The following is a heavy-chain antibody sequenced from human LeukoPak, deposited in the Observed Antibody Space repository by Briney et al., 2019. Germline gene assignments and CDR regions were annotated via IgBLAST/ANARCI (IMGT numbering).Heavy chain of an antibody. Sequence: SETLSLTCTVSGGSISSYYWSWIRQPPGKGLEWIGYIYYSGSTNYNPSLKSRVAISVDTSKNQFSLKLSSVTAADTTVYYCARSGYFDWLPEYYFDYWGQGTLVTVSS. CDR1: GGSISSYY. CDR2: IYYSGST. J-gene: IGHJ4*02. CDR3: ARSGYFDWLPEYYFDY. V-gene: IGHV4-59*08. D-gene: IGHD3-9*01.